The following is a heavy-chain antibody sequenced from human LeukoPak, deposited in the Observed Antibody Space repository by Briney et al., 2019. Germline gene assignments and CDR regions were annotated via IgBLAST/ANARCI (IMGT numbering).Heavy chain of an antibody. CDR1: GGSITSYY. D-gene: IGHD3-10*01. V-gene: IGHV4-4*07. CDR2: THTSGST. J-gene: IGHJ4*02. Sequence: SETLSLTCTFSGGSITSYYWSWIRQPAGKGLEWIGRTHTSGSTNYNPSLKSRVTMSVDTSKNQFSLKLSSVTAADTAVYYCARDMYYYGPGNYRFDYWGQGTLVTVSS. CDR3: ARDMYYYGPGNYRFDY.